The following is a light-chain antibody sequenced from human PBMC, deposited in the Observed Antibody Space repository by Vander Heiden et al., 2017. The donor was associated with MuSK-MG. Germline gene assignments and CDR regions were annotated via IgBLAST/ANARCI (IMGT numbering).Light chain of an antibody. Sequence: SSELTHPPSASVSPGETATITCSGDALPRKYAYWDQLKSGQASVLLIFENKRRPSEIPERFSGSSSGTMATLTIAAAQVEDEGDYYCYSTDRSGHRVFGGGTKLTVL. CDR1: ALPRKY. CDR3: YSTDRSGHRV. J-gene: IGLJ3*02. V-gene: IGLV3-10*01. CDR2: ENK.